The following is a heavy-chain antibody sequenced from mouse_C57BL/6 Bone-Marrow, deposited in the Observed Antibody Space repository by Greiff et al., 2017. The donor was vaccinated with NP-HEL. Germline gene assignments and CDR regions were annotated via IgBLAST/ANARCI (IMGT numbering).Heavy chain of an antibody. J-gene: IGHJ2*01. CDR1: GYTFTSYW. CDR2: IDPSDSYT. CDR3: ARVYYYGSSRDY. V-gene: IGHV1-59*01. D-gene: IGHD1-1*01. Sequence: QVQLQQPGAELVRPGTSVKLSCKASGYTFTSYWMHWVKQRPGQGLEWIGVIDPSDSYTNYNQKFKGKATLTVDTSSSTAYMQRSSLTSEDSAVYYCARVYYYGSSRDYWGQGTTLTVSS.